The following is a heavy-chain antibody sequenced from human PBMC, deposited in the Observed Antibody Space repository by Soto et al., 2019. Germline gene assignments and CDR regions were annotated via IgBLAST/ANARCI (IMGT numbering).Heavy chain of an antibody. CDR1: GGSISSGGYY. V-gene: IGHV4-31*03. D-gene: IGHD3-10*01. CDR2: IYYSGST. J-gene: IGHJ5*02. Sequence: QVQLQESGPGLVKPSQTLSLTCTVSGGSISSGGYYWSWIRQHPGKGLEWIGYIYYSGSTYYNPSLKSRVTMSVDTSKNQFSLKLSSVTAADTAVYYCARVFALYGSGSRWFDPWGQGTLVTVSS. CDR3: ARVFALYGSGSRWFDP.